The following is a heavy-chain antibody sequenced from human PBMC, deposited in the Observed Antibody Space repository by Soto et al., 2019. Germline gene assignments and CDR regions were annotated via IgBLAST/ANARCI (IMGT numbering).Heavy chain of an antibody. V-gene: IGHV4-59*08. CDR3: ARKVTTSRYFDY. J-gene: IGHJ4*02. CDR2: IYYSGST. D-gene: IGHD4-17*01. Sequence: PSETLSLTCTVSGGSICSYYWSWIRQPPGKGLEWIGYIYYSGSTNYNPSLKSRVTISVDTSKNQFSLKLSSVTAADTAVYYCARKVTTSRYFDYWGQGTLVTVSS. CDR1: GGSICSYY.